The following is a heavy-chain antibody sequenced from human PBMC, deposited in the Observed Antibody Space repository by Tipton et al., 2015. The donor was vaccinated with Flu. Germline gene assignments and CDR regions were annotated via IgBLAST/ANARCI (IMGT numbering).Heavy chain of an antibody. CDR3: AKDWRQQLVLSGRTQYYFDY. CDR1: GFTFRSFA. D-gene: IGHD6-13*01. V-gene: IGHV3-23*01. J-gene: IGHJ4*02. CDR2: ISGSGDST. Sequence: SLRLSCAASGFTFRSFAMTWVRQAPGKGLEWVSAISGSGDSTYYADSVRGRFTVSRDNSKNTLYLQMNSLRAEDTAIYYCAKDWRQQLVLSGRTQYYFDYWGQGTLVTVSS.